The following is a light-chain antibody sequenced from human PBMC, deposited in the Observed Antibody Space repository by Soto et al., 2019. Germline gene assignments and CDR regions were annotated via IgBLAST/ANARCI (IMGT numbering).Light chain of an antibody. V-gene: IGLV2-18*02. J-gene: IGLJ1*01. CDR1: SSDVGSSNR. Sequence: QSALTQPPSLSGSPGQSVTIPCTGTSSDVGSSNRVSWYRQPPGTAPQLMIYEVSNRPSGVPDRFSGSKSGNTASLTISGLQAEDEADYSCGSYTTSTARFVFGTGTKVTVL. CDR3: GSYTTSTARFV. CDR2: EVS.